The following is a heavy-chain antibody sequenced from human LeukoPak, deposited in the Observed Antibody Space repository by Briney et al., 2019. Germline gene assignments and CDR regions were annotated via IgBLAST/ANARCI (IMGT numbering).Heavy chain of an antibody. CDR1: GGSISSSNW. D-gene: IGHD5-18*01. CDR2: IYHSGST. CDR3: ARGGSRAYTATVFDY. J-gene: IGHJ4*02. V-gene: IGHV4-4*02. Sequence: SGTLSLTCAVSGGSISSSNWWSWVRQPPGKGLEWIGEIYHSGSTNYNPSLKSRVTISVDKSKNQFSLKLSSVTAADTAVYYCARGGSRAYTATVFDYWGQGMLVTVSS.